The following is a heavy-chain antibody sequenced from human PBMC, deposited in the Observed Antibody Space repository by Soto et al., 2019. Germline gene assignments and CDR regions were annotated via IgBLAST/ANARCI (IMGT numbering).Heavy chain of an antibody. CDR1: GDSVSSNSAV. CDR3: ARGEQYSGRIFDY. V-gene: IGHV6-1*01. CDR2: TSYRSKWYY. D-gene: IGHD1-26*01. J-gene: IGHJ4*01. Sequence: SQTRSLPCAITGDSVSSNSAVWSSVRQAPSRGLEWLGRTSYRSKWYYEYAVSVRGRITINPDTSKNQSSLQPNSVTPEDTAVYFCARGEQYSGRIFDYWGQGTRVTAPQ.